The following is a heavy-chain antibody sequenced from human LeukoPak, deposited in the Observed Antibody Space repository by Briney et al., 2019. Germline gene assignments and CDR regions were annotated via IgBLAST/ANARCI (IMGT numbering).Heavy chain of an antibody. CDR1: GFTFTSYA. J-gene: IGHJ4*02. CDR2: GSGGNT. V-gene: IGHV3-23*01. Sequence: GGSLRLSCAASGFTFTSYAMNWVRQAPGKGLEWVSSGSGGNTYYADSVKGRFTISRDNSKNTLYLQMNSLRAEDTAVYYCANPARTDYADYWGQGTLVTVSS. D-gene: IGHD1-14*01. CDR3: ANPARTDYADY.